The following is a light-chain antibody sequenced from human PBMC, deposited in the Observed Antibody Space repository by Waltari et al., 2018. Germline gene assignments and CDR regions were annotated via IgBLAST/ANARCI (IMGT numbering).Light chain of an antibody. CDR2: SAS. J-gene: IGKJ4*01. V-gene: IGKV1-39*01. Sequence: EIQMTLSPSPLSVSVGDRGTIPYRASQSVSNYLNWYQQKPGRAPQFLIYSASSLESGVPSRFIDSGSVTDFALTISSLHPKDFATYFCQQSYITPLTFGGGTKVEIK. CDR3: QQSYITPLT. CDR1: QSVSNY.